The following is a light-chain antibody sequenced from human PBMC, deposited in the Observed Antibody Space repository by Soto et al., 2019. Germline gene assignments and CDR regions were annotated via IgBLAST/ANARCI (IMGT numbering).Light chain of an antibody. CDR3: HQYASPPLT. J-gene: IGKJ4*01. CDR1: QSVGNNY. V-gene: IGKV3-20*01. CDR2: DAS. Sequence: EIVLTQSPGTLSLSPGERATLSCRASQSVGNNYLAWYQQKPGQAPRLLVYDASNRATGVPDRFSGSGSGTDFTLTISRLEPEDFAVYYCHQYASPPLTFGGGVKVEIK.